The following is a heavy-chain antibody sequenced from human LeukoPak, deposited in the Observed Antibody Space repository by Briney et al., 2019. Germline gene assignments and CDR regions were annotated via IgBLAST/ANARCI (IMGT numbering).Heavy chain of an antibody. Sequence: GGSLRLSCEASGFKFDEYVMHWVRQAPGKGLEWVSGINWNSGSIDYADSVKGRFTISRDNAKNFLYVQMNNLRAEDTALYYCAKGTQRGNSGWGYFIDYWGQGALVTVSS. CDR1: GFKFDEYV. CDR3: AKGTQRGNSGWGYFIDY. D-gene: IGHD3-10*01. J-gene: IGHJ4*02. V-gene: IGHV3-9*01. CDR2: INWNSGSI.